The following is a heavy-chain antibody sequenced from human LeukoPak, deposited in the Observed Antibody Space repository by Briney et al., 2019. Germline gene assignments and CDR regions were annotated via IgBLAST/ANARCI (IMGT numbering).Heavy chain of an antibody. CDR2: IYYSGST. CDR1: GVPINSDSHY. J-gene: IGHJ4*02. D-gene: IGHD3-16*01. CDR3: ARGPLIGPIDY. V-gene: IGHV4-61*01. Sequence: PSETLSLTCSVSGVPINSDSHYWSWIRQSPGKGLEWIGYIYYSGSTNYNPSLKSRVTISVDTSKNQFSLKLTSVTAADTAVYYCARGPLIGPIDYWGQGTLVTVSS.